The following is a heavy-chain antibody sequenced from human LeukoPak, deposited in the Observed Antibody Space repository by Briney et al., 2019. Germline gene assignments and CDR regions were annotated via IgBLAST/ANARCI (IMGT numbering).Heavy chain of an antibody. V-gene: IGHV4-61*01. J-gene: IGHJ3*02. D-gene: IGHD3-22*01. Sequence: SETLSLTCTVSGGSISSSSYYWGWIRQPPGKGLEWIGYIYYSGSTNYNPSLKSRVTISVDTSKNQFSLKLSSVTAADTAVYYCARDTPPYYYDSSGLRADAFDIWGEGTMVTVSS. CDR2: IYYSGST. CDR1: GGSISSSSYY. CDR3: ARDTPPYYYDSSGLRADAFDI.